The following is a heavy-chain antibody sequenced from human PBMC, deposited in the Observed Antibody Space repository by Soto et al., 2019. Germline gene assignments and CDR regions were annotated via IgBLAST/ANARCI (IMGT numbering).Heavy chain of an antibody. Sequence: SETLSLTCTVSVASISGFYWSWIRKSAGKGLEWIGRFYATGTTDYNPSLKSRVMMSVDTSKKQFSLKLRSVTAADTAVYYCVRDGTKTLRDWFDPWGQGISVTVSS. D-gene: IGHD1-1*01. CDR1: VASISGFY. CDR3: VRDGTKTLRDWFDP. CDR2: FYATGTT. J-gene: IGHJ5*02. V-gene: IGHV4-4*07.